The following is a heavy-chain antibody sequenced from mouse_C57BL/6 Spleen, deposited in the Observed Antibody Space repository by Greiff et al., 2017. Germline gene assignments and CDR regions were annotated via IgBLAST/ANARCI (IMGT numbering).Heavy chain of an antibody. CDR2: IYPYNGVS. D-gene: IGHD2-2*01. V-gene: IGHV1-31*01. CDR1: GYSFTGYY. J-gene: IGHJ3*01. Sequence: VQLQQSGPELVKPGASVKISCKASGYSFTGYYMHWVKQSHGHILDWIGYIYPYNGVSSYKQKFKGKATLTVDKSSRTAYMELRSLTSEDSAVYYCGTPYGYNGAWFAYWGQGTLVTVSA. CDR3: GTPYGYNGAWFAY.